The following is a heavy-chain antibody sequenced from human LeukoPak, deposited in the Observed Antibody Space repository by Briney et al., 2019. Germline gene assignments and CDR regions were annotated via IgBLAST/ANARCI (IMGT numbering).Heavy chain of an antibody. CDR3: ARHGPYHDYVWGSYRPNWFDP. CDR2: IYPGDSDT. CDR1: GYSFTSYW. Sequence: GESLKISCKGSGYSFTSYWIGWVRQMPGKGLEWMGIIYPGDSDTRYSPSFQGQVTISADKSISTAYLQWSSLKASDTAMYYCARHGPYHDYVWGSYRPNWFDPWGQGTLVTVSS. V-gene: IGHV5-51*01. D-gene: IGHD3-16*02. J-gene: IGHJ5*02.